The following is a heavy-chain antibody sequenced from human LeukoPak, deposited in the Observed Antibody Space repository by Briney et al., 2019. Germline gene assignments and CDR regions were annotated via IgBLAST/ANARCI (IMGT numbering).Heavy chain of an antibody. CDR2: INHSGST. D-gene: IGHD3-16*02. V-gene: IGHV4-34*01. CDR3: ARGPPRLWGSYRRFFDY. Sequence: SETLSLTCAVYGGSFSGYYWSWIRQPPGKGLEWIREINHSGSTNYNPSLKSRVTISVDTSKNQFSLKLSSVTAADTAVYYCARGPPRLWGSYRRFFDYWGQGTLVTVSS. J-gene: IGHJ4*02. CDR1: GGSFSGYY.